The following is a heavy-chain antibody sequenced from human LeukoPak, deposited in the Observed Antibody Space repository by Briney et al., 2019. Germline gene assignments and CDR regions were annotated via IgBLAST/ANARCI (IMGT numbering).Heavy chain of an antibody. J-gene: IGHJ4*02. CDR2: IIPILGIA. D-gene: IGHD1-26*01. CDR3: ARQTYSGSFIGDY. CDR1: GGTFSSYA. V-gene: IGHV1-69*04. Sequence: SVKVSCKASGGTFSSYAISWVRQAPGQGLEWMGRIIPILGIANYAQKFQGRVTITADKSTSTAYMELSSLRSEDTAVYYCARQTYSGSFIGDYWGQGTLVTVSS.